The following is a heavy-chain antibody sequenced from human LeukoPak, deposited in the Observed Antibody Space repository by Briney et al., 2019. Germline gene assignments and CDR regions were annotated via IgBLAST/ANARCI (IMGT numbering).Heavy chain of an antibody. J-gene: IGHJ4*02. V-gene: IGHV3-23*01. CDR1: GFPFKNYA. D-gene: IGHD4-17*01. Sequence: GGSLRLSCAASGFPFKNYAMSWVRQAPGKGLEWVSAISGSGGSTYYADFVKGRFTISRDNSKNTLYLQMNSLRAEDTAVYYCAREGNGDYDYWGQGTLVTVSS. CDR3: AREGNGDYDY. CDR2: ISGSGGST.